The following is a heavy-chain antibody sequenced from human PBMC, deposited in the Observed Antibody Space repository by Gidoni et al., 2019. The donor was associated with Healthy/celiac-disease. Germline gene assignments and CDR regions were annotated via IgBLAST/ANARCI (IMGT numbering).Heavy chain of an antibody. CDR1: GFTFSSYA. Sequence: QVQLVESGGGVVQPGRSLRLSCAASGFTFSSYAMHWVRQAPGKGLEWVAVVSYDGSNKYSADSVKGRFTISRDNSKNTLYLQMNSLRAEDTAVYYCARDFPRRFGGYGMDVWGQGTTVTVSS. D-gene: IGHD3-10*01. J-gene: IGHJ6*02. CDR2: VSYDGSNK. CDR3: ARDFPRRFGGYGMDV. V-gene: IGHV3-30-3*01.